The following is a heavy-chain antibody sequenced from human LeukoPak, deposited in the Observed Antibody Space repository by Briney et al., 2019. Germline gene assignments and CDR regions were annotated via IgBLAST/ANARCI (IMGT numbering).Heavy chain of an antibody. V-gene: IGHV1-18*01. CDR1: VYTFTSYG. CDR3: ARHIKYSSAHHSGYYGMDV. D-gene: IGHD6-19*01. Sequence: ASVKVSCKASVYTFTSYGISWVRQAPGQGLEWMGWISAYNGKTNYAQKLQGRYTMTTDTPTSTAYMELRSLISDDTAVYYCARHIKYSSAHHSGYYGMDVWGQGTTVTVSS. J-gene: IGHJ6*02. CDR2: ISAYNGKT.